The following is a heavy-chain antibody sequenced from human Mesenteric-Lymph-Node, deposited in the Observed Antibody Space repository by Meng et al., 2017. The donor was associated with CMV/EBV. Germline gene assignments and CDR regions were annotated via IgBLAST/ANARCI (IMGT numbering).Heavy chain of an antibody. J-gene: IGHJ4*02. CDR2: INPSGGST. CDR3: ARDYGELCTSCYRNPPLYFDY. CDR1: GFTFTSYY. V-gene: IGHV1-46*01. D-gene: IGHD2-2*01. Sequence: GESLKISCAASGFTFTSYYMHWVRQAPGQGLEWMGIINPSGGSTSYAQKFQGRVTMTRDTSTSTVYMELSSLRSEDTAVYYCARDYGELCTSCYRNPPLYFDYWGQGTLVTVSS.